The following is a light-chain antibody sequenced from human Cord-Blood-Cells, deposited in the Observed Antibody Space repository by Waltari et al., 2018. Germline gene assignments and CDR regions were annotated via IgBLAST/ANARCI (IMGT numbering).Light chain of an antibody. Sequence: QSALTQPASVSGSPGQSITISCTGTSSDVGSYNLVSWYQQHPGKAPKLMIYEGSKRPSGVSNRCSGSNSGNTASLTISALQAEDEAAYYCCSSYGSSSYVVFGGGTKLTVL. V-gene: IGLV2-23*01. CDR3: CSSYGSSSYVV. CDR1: SSDVGSYNL. CDR2: EGS. J-gene: IGLJ2*01.